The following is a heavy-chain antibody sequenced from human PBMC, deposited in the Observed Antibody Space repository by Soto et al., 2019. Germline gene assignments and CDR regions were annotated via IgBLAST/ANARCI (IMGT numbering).Heavy chain of an antibody. D-gene: IGHD1-26*01. CDR1: GFTFSSYS. J-gene: IGHJ4*02. CDR2: ISYSSSYI. Sequence: GGSLRLSCAASGFTFSSYSMNWVRQAPGKGLEWVSSISYSSSYIYYADSVKGRFTISRDNAKNSLYLQMNSLRAEDTAVYYCARDLGRLMGANPGYWGQGTLVTVSS. V-gene: IGHV3-21*01. CDR3: ARDLGRLMGANPGY.